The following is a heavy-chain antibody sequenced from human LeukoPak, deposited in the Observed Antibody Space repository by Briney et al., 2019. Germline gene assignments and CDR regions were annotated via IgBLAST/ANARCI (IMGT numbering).Heavy chain of an antibody. J-gene: IGHJ4*02. CDR3: ARVRISPGDYGD. CDR1: GGSISSGAYY. D-gene: IGHD4-17*01. V-gene: IGHV4-31*03. Sequence: PSETLSLTCTVSGGSISSGAYYWSWIRQHPGKGLEWIGYIYYSGNTYYNPSLKSRLTISVDTSKNQFSLKLSSVTAADTAVYYCARVRISPGDYGDWGQGTLVTVSS. CDR2: IYYSGNT.